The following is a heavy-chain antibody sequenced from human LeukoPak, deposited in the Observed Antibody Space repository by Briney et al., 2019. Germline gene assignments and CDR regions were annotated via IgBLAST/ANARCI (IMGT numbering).Heavy chain of an antibody. D-gene: IGHD2-21*02. J-gene: IGHJ4*02. CDR3: ARNHIVTGTYFDS. CDR1: GDSISSYY. V-gene: IGHV4-4*07. CDR2: IYASGYT. Sequence: SKTLSLTCTVSGDSISSYYLNWIRQPAGKGLEWIGRIYASGYTEYNPSLQTRVTMSVDTSKNEFSLKVDTVTAADTAVYFCARNHIVTGTYFDSLVQGILVTVSS.